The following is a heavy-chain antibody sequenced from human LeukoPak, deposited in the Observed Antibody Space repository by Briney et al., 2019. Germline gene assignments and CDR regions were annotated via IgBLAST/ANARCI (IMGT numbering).Heavy chain of an antibody. Sequence: GGSLRLSCAASGVTFSDYYMSWIRQAPGKGLQWVSYIGTGGSITYCADSVKGRFTISRDNAKNSLYLQMNSLRVEDTAVYYCARILEGYHYYMDVWGKGTTVTVSS. V-gene: IGHV3-11*04. CDR1: GVTFSDYY. CDR3: ARILEGYHYYMDV. J-gene: IGHJ6*03. CDR2: IGTGGSIT.